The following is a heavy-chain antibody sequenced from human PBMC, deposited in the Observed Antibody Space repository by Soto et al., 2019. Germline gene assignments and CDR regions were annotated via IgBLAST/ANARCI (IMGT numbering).Heavy chain of an antibody. Sequence: GASVKVSCKASGFTFTSSAMQWVRQARGQRLEWIGWIVVGSGNTNYAQEFQERVTITRDMSTSTAYMELSSLRSEDTAVYYCAALIVEPDYYFDYWGQGTLVTVSS. D-gene: IGHD2-15*01. CDR3: AALIVEPDYYFDY. CDR2: IVVGSGNT. J-gene: IGHJ4*02. V-gene: IGHV1-58*02. CDR1: GFTFTSSA.